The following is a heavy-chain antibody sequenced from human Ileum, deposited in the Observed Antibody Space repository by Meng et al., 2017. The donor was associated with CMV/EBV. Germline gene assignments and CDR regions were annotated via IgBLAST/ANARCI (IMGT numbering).Heavy chain of an antibody. CDR1: GDSVSSNSVT. D-gene: IGHD3-22*01. Sequence: QVLLQQPGPGLVKPSQTLSPTCAISGDSVSSNSVTWNWIRQSPSRGLEWLGRTYYRSKWYNDYAVSVKSRITINPDTSKNQFSLQLNSMTPEDTAVYYCTRAYYYDSSGYYDYWGQGTLVTVSS. CDR3: TRAYYYDSSGYYDY. CDR2: TYYRSKWYN. V-gene: IGHV6-1*01. J-gene: IGHJ4*02.